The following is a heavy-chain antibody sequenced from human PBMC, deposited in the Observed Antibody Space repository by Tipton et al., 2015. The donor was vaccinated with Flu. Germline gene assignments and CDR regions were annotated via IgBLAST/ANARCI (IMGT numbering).Heavy chain of an antibody. J-gene: IGHJ6*02. V-gene: IGHV4-30-2*01. CDR2: IYHSGSP. CDR1: GGSISSGGYC. D-gene: IGHD2-8*01. Sequence: TLSLTCVVSGGSISSGGYCWSWIRQPPGKGLEWIGHIYHSGSPHFNPSLKSRVTISVDRSKNHYSLNLTPVTAADTAVYYCARCTSVHYYGMDVWGQGTTVTVSS. CDR3: ARCTSVHYYGMDV.